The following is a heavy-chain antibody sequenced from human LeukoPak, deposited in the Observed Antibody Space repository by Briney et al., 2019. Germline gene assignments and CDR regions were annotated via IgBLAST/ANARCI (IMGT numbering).Heavy chain of an antibody. CDR1: GFTFSSYA. J-gene: IGHJ4*02. D-gene: IGHD6-19*01. V-gene: IGHV3-23*01. CDR3: AKGSSGWHGGYYFDY. CDR2: ISGSGGST. Sequence: PGGSLRLSCAASGFTFSSYAMSWVRQAPGKGLEWVSAISGSGGSTYYADSVKGRFTISRDNAKNSLYLQMNSLRAEDMALYYCAKGSSGWHGGYYFDYWGQGTLVTVSS.